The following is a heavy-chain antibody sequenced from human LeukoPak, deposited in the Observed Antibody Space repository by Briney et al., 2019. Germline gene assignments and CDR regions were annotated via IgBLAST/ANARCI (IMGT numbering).Heavy chain of an antibody. CDR2: IYYSGST. Sequence: SETLSLTCSVSGGSISGSNYYWTWIRQPPGKGLEWIGSIYYSGSTYYNPSLKSRVAISADTSKNQFSLKLSSVTAADTAVYYCATQSQWPTQSPFDYWGQGTLVTVSS. CDR1: GGSISGSNYY. J-gene: IGHJ4*02. CDR3: ATQSQWPTQSPFDY. D-gene: IGHD6-19*01. V-gene: IGHV4-39*01.